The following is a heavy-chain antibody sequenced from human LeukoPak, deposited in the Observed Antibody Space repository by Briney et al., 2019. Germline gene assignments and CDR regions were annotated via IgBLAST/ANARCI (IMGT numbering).Heavy chain of an antibody. CDR1: GDSINGYY. D-gene: IGHD5-12*01. J-gene: IGHJ4*02. Sequence: PSETLSLTCSVSGDSINGYYWNWIRQTPGKGLEWIGYIYYSGSTNYNPSLKSRVTISVDTSKNQFSLKLSSVTAADTAVYYCARVISGYVGFDYWGQGTLVTVSS. V-gene: IGHV4-59*01. CDR3: ARVISGYVGFDY. CDR2: IYYSGST.